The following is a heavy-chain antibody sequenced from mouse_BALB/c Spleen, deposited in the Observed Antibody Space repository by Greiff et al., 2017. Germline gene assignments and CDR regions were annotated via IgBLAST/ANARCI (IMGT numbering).Heavy chain of an antibody. D-gene: IGHD2-1*01. V-gene: IGHV5-17*02. CDR1: GFTFSSFG. Sequence: EVHLVESGGGLVQPGGSRKLSCAASGFTFSSFGMHWVRQAPEKGLEWVAYISSGSSTIYYADTVKGRFTISRDNPKNTLFLQMTSLGSEDTAMYYCASYGNYYAMDYWGQGTSVTVSS. CDR3: ASYGNYYAMDY. CDR2: ISSGSSTI. J-gene: IGHJ4*01.